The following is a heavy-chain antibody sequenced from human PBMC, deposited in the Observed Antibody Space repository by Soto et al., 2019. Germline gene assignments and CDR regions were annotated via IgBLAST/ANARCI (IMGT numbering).Heavy chain of an antibody. V-gene: IGHV1-69*13. CDR1: GGTFSSYA. D-gene: IGHD3-22*01. CDR3: ARDLAYYDSSGPSGYDY. J-gene: IGHJ4*02. CDR2: IIPIFGTA. Sequence: WASVKVSCKASGGTFSSYAISWVRQAPGQGLEWMGGIIPIFGTANYAQKFQGRVTITADESTSTAYMELSSLRSEDTAVYYCARDLAYYDSSGPSGYDYWGQGTLVTVSS.